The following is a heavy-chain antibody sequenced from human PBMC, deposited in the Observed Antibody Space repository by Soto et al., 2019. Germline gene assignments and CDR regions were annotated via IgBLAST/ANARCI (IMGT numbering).Heavy chain of an antibody. CDR3: AKGQPYSSCWSRVDY. CDR2: ISGSGGTT. D-gene: IGHD6-19*01. J-gene: IGHJ4*02. Sequence: EVQLLESGGGLVQPGGSLRLSCPASGFTFSSYAMSWVRQAPGKGLEWVSAISGSGGTTYYADSVKGRFTISRDNSKNTLYVQMNSLRAEDTAVYFCAKGQPYSSCWSRVDYWGQGTLVTVSS. CDR1: GFTFSSYA. V-gene: IGHV3-23*01.